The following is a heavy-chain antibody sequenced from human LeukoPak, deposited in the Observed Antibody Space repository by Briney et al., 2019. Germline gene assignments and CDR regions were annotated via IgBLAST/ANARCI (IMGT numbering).Heavy chain of an antibody. J-gene: IGHJ4*02. D-gene: IGHD6-19*01. CDR3: ARVPRTYSSGWYADY. CDR1: GYTFTSYG. Sequence: GASVKVSCKASGYTFTSYGISWVRQAPGQGLEWMGWISAYNGNTNYAQKLQGRVTMTTDTSTSTAYMELRSLRSDDTAVYYCARVPRTYSSGWYADYWGQGTLVTVSS. V-gene: IGHV1-18*01. CDR2: ISAYNGNT.